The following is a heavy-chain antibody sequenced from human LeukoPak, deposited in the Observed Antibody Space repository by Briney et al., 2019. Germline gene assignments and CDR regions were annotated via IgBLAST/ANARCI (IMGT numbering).Heavy chain of an antibody. Sequence: MSSETLSLTCGVSGGSVSSTNWWTWIRQPPGKGLEWIGEVHLDGRTNFNPSLKSRLTMSVGLSENHVSLKLTSVTAADTAVYYCAREGGFYRPLDYSGQGTLVTVSS. J-gene: IGHJ4*02. CDR2: VHLDGRT. CDR1: GGSVSSTNW. D-gene: IGHD6-25*01. CDR3: AREGGFYRPLDY. V-gene: IGHV4-4*02.